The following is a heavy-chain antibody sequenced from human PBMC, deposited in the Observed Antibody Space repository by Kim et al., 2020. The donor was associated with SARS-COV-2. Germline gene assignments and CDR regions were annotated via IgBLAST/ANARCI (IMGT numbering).Heavy chain of an antibody. J-gene: IGHJ6*02. CDR2: INSDGSST. V-gene: IGHV3-74*01. CDR1: GFTFSSYW. Sequence: GGSLRLSCAASGFTFSSYWMHWVRQAPGKGLVWVSRINSDGSSTSYADSVKGRFTISRDNAKNTLYLQMNSLRAEDTAVYYCARDNYDILTGYPFHYYYYYGMDVWGQGTTVTVSS. CDR3: ARDNYDILTGYPFHYYYYYGMDV. D-gene: IGHD3-9*01.